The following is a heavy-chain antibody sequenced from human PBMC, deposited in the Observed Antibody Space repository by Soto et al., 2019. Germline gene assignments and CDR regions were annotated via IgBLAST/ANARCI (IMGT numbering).Heavy chain of an antibody. CDR3: ARQVTTFYYYYYMDV. D-gene: IGHD4-17*01. J-gene: IGHJ6*03. CDR2: IYSGGST. Sequence: GGSLRLSCAASGFTVSSNYMSWVRQAPGKGLEWVSVIYSGGSTYYADSVKGRFTISRHNSKNTLYLQMNSLRAEDTAVYYCARQVTTFYYYYYMDVWGKGTTVTVSS. CDR1: GFTVSSNY. V-gene: IGHV3-53*04.